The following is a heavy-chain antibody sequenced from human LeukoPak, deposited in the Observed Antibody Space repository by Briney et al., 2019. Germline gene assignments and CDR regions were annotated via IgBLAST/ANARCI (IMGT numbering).Heavy chain of an antibody. CDR1: GYTFTGYY. Sequence: ASVKVSCKASGYTFTGYYMHWVRQAPGQGLEWMGWINHNSGGTNYAQKFQGRVTMTRDTSISTAYMELSRLRSDDTAVYYCARDTAGGDSSGYWAFDIWGQGTMVTVSS. J-gene: IGHJ3*02. V-gene: IGHV1-2*02. D-gene: IGHD3-22*01. CDR3: ARDTAGGDSSGYWAFDI. CDR2: INHNSGGT.